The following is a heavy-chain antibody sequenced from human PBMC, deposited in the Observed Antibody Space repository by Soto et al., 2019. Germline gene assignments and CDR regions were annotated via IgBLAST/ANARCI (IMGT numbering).Heavy chain of an antibody. J-gene: IGHJ6*02. CDR1: GGSISSSSYY. D-gene: IGHD2-21*01. V-gene: IGHV4-39*01. CDR2: IYYSGST. Sequence: SETLSLTCTVSGGSISSSSYYWGWIRQPPGKGLEWIGSIYYSGSTYYNPSLKSRVTISVDTSKNQFSLKLSSVTAADTAVYYCARIRLYCGGDCYYGMDVWGQGTTVT. CDR3: ARIRLYCGGDCYYGMDV.